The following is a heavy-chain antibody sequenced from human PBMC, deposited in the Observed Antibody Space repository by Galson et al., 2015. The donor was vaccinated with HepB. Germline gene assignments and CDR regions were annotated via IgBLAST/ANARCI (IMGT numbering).Heavy chain of an antibody. J-gene: IGHJ6*02. CDR2: IRYDGSNK. V-gene: IGHV3-30*02. CDR3: AKLGLWFGELLSENYYYGMDV. D-gene: IGHD3-10*01. Sequence: SLRLSCAASGLTFSSYGMHWVRQAPGKGLEWLAYIRYDGSNKYYAESVKGRFTISRDNSKNTLYLQMNSPRAEDTAVYYCAKLGLWFGELLSENYYYGMDVWGQGTTVTVSS. CDR1: GLTFSSYG.